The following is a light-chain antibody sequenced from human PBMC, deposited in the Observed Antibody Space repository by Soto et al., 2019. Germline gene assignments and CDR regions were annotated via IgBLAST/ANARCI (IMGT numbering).Light chain of an antibody. CDR2: SNN. CDR3: ATWDDSLNAVL. Sequence: QSVLTQPASVSGSPGQSITISCTGTSSDVGGYNYVSWYQQHPGKAPKFLIYSNNLRPSGVPDRFSGSKSGTSASLAISGLQSEDEADYYCATWDDSLNAVLFGGGTKLTVL. J-gene: IGLJ2*01. CDR1: SSDVGGYNY. V-gene: IGLV2-14*01.